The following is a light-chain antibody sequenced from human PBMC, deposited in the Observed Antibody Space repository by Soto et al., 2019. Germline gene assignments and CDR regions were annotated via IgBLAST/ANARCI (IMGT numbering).Light chain of an antibody. CDR1: SSDVGGYIY. J-gene: IGLJ3*02. CDR3: SSSAGIYHYLV. CDR2: DVN. V-gene: IGLV2-8*01. Sequence: QAVVTQPASVSGSPGQSITISCTGTSSDVGGYIYVSWYQQHPGKAPKLMIYDVNKRPSGVPDRFSGSKSGYTASLTVSGLQTEDEAFYYCSSSAGIYHYLVFGGGTKLTVL.